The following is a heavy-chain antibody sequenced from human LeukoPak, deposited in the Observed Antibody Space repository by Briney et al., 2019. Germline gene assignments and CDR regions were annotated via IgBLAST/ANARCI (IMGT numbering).Heavy chain of an antibody. D-gene: IGHD3-10*01. CDR1: GFTFSSSG. Sequence: PGGSLRLSCAASGFTFSSSGMHWVRQAPGKGLEWVAVIWYDGSDKYYADSVKGRFTISRDNSKTTLYLQMNSLRAEDTAMYYCARNFDYYGSGSYYNEAYWGQGTLVTVSS. CDR3: ARNFDYYGSGSYYNEAY. CDR2: IWYDGSDK. V-gene: IGHV3-33*01. J-gene: IGHJ4*02.